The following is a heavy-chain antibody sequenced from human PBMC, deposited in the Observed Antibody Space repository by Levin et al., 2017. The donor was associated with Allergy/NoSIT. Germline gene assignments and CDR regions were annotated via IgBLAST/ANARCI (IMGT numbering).Heavy chain of an antibody. Sequence: AGGSLRLSCAASGFTFSSYAMSWVRQAPGKGLEWVSAISGSGGSTYYADSVKGRFTISRDNSKNTLYLQMNSLRAEDTAVYYCANFVISYYDILRTHAFDIWGQGTMVTVSS. CDR1: GFTFSSYA. J-gene: IGHJ3*02. CDR3: ANFVISYYDILRTHAFDI. D-gene: IGHD3-9*01. V-gene: IGHV3-23*01. CDR2: ISGSGGST.